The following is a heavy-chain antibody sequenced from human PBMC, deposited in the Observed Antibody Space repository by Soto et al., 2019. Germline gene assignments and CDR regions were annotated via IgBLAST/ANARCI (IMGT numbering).Heavy chain of an antibody. CDR3: ARSGDGGYVGWPLPYFDY. J-gene: IGHJ4*02. D-gene: IGHD5-12*01. Sequence: QVQLQQWGAGLLKPSETLSLTCAVYGGSFSGYYCSWIRQPPAKGLEWIGEINHSGSTNYNQSLKSRVTISVYTSKKQFSLKLSSVTAADTAVYYCARSGDGGYVGWPLPYFDYWGQGTLVTVSS. V-gene: IGHV4-34*01. CDR1: GGSFSGYY. CDR2: INHSGST.